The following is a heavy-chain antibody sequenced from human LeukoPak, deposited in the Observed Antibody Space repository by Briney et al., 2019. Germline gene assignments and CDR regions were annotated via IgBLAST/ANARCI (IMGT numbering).Heavy chain of an antibody. CDR1: GFTFSSYS. CDR2: ISSSSSYI. D-gene: IGHD3-3*01. Sequence: GGSLRLSCAASGFTFSSYSMNWVRQAPGKGLEWVSSISSSSSYIYYADSVKGRFTISRDNAKNSLYLQMNSLRAEDTAVYYCAREVTIFGVVAHAFDIWGQGTMVTVSS. CDR3: AREVTIFGVVAHAFDI. V-gene: IGHV3-21*01. J-gene: IGHJ3*02.